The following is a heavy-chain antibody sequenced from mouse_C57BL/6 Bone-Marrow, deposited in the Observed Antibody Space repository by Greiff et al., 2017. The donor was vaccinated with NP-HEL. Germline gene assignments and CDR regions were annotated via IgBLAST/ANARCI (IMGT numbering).Heavy chain of an antibody. Sequence: VQLQESGAELARPGASVKMSCKASGYTFTSYTMHWVKQRPGQGLEWIGYINPRSGYTKYNQKFKDKATLTADKSSSPAYMQLSSLTSEDAAVYYCARWGGYFDYWGQGTTLTVSS. CDR2: INPRSGYT. J-gene: IGHJ2*01. V-gene: IGHV1-4*01. CDR3: ARWGGYFDY. CDR1: GYTFTSYT.